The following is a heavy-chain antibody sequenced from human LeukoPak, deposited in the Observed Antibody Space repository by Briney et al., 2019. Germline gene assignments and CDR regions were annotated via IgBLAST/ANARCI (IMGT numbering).Heavy chain of an antibody. V-gene: IGHV1-2*02. Sequence: ASVKVSCKASRYTFTGYYMHWVRQAPGQGLEWMGWINPDSGGTNYAQKFQGRVTMTRDTSISTAYMELNRLRSDDTAVYYCARVGQGVRYFDWLLDYWGQGTLVTVSS. D-gene: IGHD3-9*01. J-gene: IGHJ4*02. CDR2: INPDSGGT. CDR3: ARVGQGVRYFDWLLDY. CDR1: RYTFTGYY.